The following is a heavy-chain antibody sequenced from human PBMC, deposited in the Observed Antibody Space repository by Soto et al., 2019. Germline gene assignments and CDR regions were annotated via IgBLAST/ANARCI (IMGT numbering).Heavy chain of an antibody. CDR2: ISYDGSNK. CDR1: GFTFSSYG. D-gene: IGHD3-3*01. CDR3: AKDLYDFWSGYSPDFDY. Sequence: GGSLRLSCAASGFTFSSYGMHWVRQAPGKGLEWVAVISYDGSNKYYADSVKGRFTISRDNSKNTLYLQMNSLRAEDTAVYYCAKDLYDFWSGYSPDFDYWGQGTLVTVSS. V-gene: IGHV3-30*18. J-gene: IGHJ4*02.